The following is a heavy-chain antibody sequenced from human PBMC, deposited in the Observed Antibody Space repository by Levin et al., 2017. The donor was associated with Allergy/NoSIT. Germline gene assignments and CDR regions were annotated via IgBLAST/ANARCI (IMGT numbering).Heavy chain of an antibody. D-gene: IGHD2-21*02. CDR2: ISSSSSYT. CDR1: GFTFSDYY. V-gene: IGHV3-11*05. J-gene: IGHJ2*01. CDR3: ARDGIAYCGGDCYPQRSLDARYFDL. Sequence: PGGSLRLSCAASGFTFSDYYMSWIRQAPGKGLEWVSYISSSSSYTNYADSVKGRFTISRDNAKNSLYLQMNSLRAEDTAVYYCARDGIAYCGGDCYPQRSLDARYFDLWGRGTLVTVSS.